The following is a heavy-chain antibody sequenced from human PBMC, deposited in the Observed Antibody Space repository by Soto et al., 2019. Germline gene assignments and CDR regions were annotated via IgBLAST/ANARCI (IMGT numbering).Heavy chain of an antibody. V-gene: IGHV1-69*06. D-gene: IGHD2-2*01. CDR2: IILKFGTA. J-gene: IGHJ4*02. CDR3: ATGYCSTTACHSRAGPLFGY. CDR1: GGTFSKDA. Sequence: QVQLVQSGAEVKRPGSSVTVSCKASGGTFSKDAISWVRQDPGQGLEWMGGIILKFGTAKYAQNLQGRLTITADTSTCTVFMELSSLRSEDTAVYYCATGYCSTTACHSRAGPLFGYWGQGSLVIVSS.